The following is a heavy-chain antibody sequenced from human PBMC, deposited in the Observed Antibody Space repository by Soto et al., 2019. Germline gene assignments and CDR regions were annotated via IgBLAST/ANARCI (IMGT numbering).Heavy chain of an antibody. CDR2: ISAYNGNT. Sequence: ASVKVSCKASGYTYTSYGISWVRHAPGQGLEWMGWISAYNGNTNYAQKLEGRVTMTTDTSTSTAYMELRSLRSDDTAVYYCARRPIFGVVMGENDDFDIWGQGTMVTVSS. V-gene: IGHV1-18*01. D-gene: IGHD3-3*01. CDR1: GYTYTSYG. J-gene: IGHJ3*02. CDR3: ARRPIFGVVMGENDDFDI.